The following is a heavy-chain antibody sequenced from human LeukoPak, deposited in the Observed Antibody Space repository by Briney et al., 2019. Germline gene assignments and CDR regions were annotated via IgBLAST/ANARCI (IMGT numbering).Heavy chain of an antibody. V-gene: IGHV3-48*01. CDR2: ISNGSGNR. D-gene: IGHD1-26*01. CDR1: EFTFGSYS. Sequence: GGSLRLSCVASEFTFGSYSMIWVRQAPGKGLEWISYISNGSGNRYYADSVKGRFTISRDNAKNLLYLQMNNLRADDTAVYYCARAAKWEFYHYYMDVWGKGTTVAVSS. J-gene: IGHJ6*03. CDR3: ARAAKWEFYHYYMDV.